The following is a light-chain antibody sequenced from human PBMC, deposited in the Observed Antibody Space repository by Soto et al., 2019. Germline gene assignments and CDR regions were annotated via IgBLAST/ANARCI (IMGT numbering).Light chain of an antibody. CDR1: QSVRSTY. V-gene: IGKV3-20*01. Sequence: EIVLTQSPGTLSLSPGERATLSCRASQSVRSTYLAWYQQKPGQAPRLLIHGASSRDTGIPDRFSGSESGTDFTLTISRLEPEDFAVYYCQYYSSSLSITFGQGTRLDIK. J-gene: IGKJ5*01. CDR3: QYYSSSLSIT. CDR2: GAS.